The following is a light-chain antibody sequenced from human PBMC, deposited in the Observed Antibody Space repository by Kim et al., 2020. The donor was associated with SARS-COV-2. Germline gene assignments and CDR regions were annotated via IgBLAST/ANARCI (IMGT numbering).Light chain of an antibody. CDR2: VNMDGSH. CDR3: QTWGTGIRV. Sequence: AAVKTPIIRGRDKSDDRLAGHQQQRWKGHQFLMKVNMDGSHIKGDGIPGRFSGSSAGAERYLTISSLQSEDEADYYCQTWGTGIRVFGGGTQLTVL. J-gene: IGLJ3*02. V-gene: IGLV4-69*01. CDR1: RDKSDDR.